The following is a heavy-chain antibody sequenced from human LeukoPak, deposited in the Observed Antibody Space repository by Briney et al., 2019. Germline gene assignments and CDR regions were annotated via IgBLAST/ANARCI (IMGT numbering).Heavy chain of an antibody. CDR3: ARRPIYSWYFDL. D-gene: IGHD5-18*01. J-gene: IGHJ2*01. CDR2: TYTSGST. V-gene: IGHV4-4*07. Sequence: SETLSLTCAVSGVSINGYYWTWIRQPAGKGLEWIGHTYTSGSTNYNPSLKSRVTMSVDTSKNQFSLKLSSVTAADTAVYYCARRPIYSWYFDLWGRGTLVTVSS. CDR1: GVSINGYY.